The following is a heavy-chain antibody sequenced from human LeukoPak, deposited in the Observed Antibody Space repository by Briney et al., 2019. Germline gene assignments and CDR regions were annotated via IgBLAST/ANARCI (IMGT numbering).Heavy chain of an antibody. Sequence: PGGSLILSCAASGFTFSSYAMHWVRQAPGKGLEWVSLISYDGSIEYYADSVKGRFTISRDNAKNTVYLQMNSLRAEDTAVYYCARNYDYFDYWGQGTLVTVSS. CDR3: ARNYDYFDY. CDR2: ISYDGSIE. V-gene: IGHV3-30-3*01. CDR1: GFTFSSYA. D-gene: IGHD3-10*01. J-gene: IGHJ4*02.